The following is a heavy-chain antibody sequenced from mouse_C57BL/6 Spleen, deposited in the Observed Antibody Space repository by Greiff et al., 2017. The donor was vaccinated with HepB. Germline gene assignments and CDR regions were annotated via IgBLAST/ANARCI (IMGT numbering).Heavy chain of an antibody. J-gene: IGHJ1*03. CDR1: GYTFTSYW. V-gene: IGHV1-64*01. Sequence: QVQLQQPGAELVKPGASVKLSCKASGYTFTSYWMHWVKQRPGQGLEWIGMIHPNSGSTNYNEKFKSKATLTVDKSSSTAYMQLSSLTSEDSAVYYCAREDYYGSSYLYFDVWGTGTTVTVSS. D-gene: IGHD1-1*01. CDR3: AREDYYGSSYLYFDV. CDR2: IHPNSGST.